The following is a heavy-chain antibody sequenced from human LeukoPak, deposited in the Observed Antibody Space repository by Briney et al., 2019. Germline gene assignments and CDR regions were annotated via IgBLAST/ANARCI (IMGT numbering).Heavy chain of an antibody. CDR2: IYYTGSS. Sequence: PSETLSLTCSVSGPSISGGTYYLGWIRPPPGKGLEWVGSIYYTGSSYDNPSLKSRGTISVDTSKNQFSLKLSSVTAAETAVYYCARRGGSGRAFDYWGQGTLVTVSS. CDR1: GPSISGGTYY. V-gene: IGHV4-39*01. J-gene: IGHJ4*02. CDR3: ARRGGSGRAFDY. D-gene: IGHD1-26*01.